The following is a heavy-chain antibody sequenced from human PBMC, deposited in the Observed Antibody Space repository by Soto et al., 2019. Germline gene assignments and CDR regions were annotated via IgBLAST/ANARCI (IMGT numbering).Heavy chain of an antibody. Sequence: SETLSLTCTVSGGSISSSSYYWGWIRQPPGKGLEWIGSIYYSGSTYYNPSLKSRVTISVDTSKNQFSLKLSSVTAADTAVYYCARVPTGDGDNWFDPWGQGTLVTVSS. CDR2: IYYSGST. J-gene: IGHJ5*02. CDR1: GGSISSSSYY. CDR3: ARVPTGDGDNWFDP. V-gene: IGHV4-39*07. D-gene: IGHD7-27*01.